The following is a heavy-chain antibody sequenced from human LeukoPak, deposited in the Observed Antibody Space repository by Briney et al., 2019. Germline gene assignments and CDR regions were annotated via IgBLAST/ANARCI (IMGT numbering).Heavy chain of an antibody. Sequence: ETLSLTCAVYGGSFSGYYWSWIRQPPGKGLEWIGEINHSGSTNYNPSLKSRVTISVDTSKNQFSLKLSSVTAADTAVYYCARGTAMAPYSFDYWGQGILVTVSS. CDR2: INHSGST. J-gene: IGHJ4*02. D-gene: IGHD5-18*01. CDR3: ARGTAMAPYSFDY. CDR1: GGSFSGYY. V-gene: IGHV4-34*01.